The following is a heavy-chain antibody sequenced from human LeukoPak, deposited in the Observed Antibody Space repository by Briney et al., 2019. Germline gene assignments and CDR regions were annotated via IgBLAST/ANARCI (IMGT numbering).Heavy chain of an antibody. Sequence: GGSLRLSCAASEFTFSNYAMSWVRQAPGKGLEWVSVISGSGGTTYYADSVKGRFTISRDNAKNSLYLQMNSLRAEDTAVYYCAKGYDFWSGGLDYWGQGTQVTVSS. CDR3: AKGYDFWSGGLDY. V-gene: IGHV3-23*01. CDR2: ISGSGGTT. D-gene: IGHD3-3*01. CDR1: EFTFSNYA. J-gene: IGHJ4*02.